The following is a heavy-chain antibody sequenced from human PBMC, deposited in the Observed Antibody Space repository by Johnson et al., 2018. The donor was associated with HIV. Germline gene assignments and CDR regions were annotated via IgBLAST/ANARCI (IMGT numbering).Heavy chain of an antibody. Sequence: QVQLVESGGGVVQPGRSLRLSCAASGFTFNRYGMHWVRQAPGKGLEWVAFISHDDRIEYYVDSVKGRFTISSDNAKNNQYLQMDCLRAEDTAVYYCARGDPPNVFDIWGQGTMVTVSS. CDR2: ISHDDRIE. V-gene: IGHV3-30*03. CDR1: GFTFNRYG. CDR3: ARGDPPNVFDI. J-gene: IGHJ3*02.